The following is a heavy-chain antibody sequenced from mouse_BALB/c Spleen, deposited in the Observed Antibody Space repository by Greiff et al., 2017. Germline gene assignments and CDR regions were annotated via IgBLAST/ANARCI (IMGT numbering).Heavy chain of an antibody. D-gene: IGHD4-1*01. J-gene: IGHJ2*01. CDR1: GYAFSSSW. Sequence: QVQLKQSGPELVKPGASVKISCKASGYAFSSSWMNWVKQRPGQGLEWIGRIYPGDGDTNYNGKFKGKATLTADKSSSTAYMQLSSLTSVDSAVYFCARAGTMVYFDYWGQGTTLTVSS. CDR2: IYPGDGDT. V-gene: IGHV1-82*01. CDR3: ARAGTMVYFDY.